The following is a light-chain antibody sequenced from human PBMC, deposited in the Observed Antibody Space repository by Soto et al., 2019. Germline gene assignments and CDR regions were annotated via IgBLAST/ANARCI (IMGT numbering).Light chain of an antibody. CDR1: QGSSSW. V-gene: IGKV1-5*01. Sequence: IEKAQSSSTLPECEENRVTITCLASQGSSSWVAGEQRMPGKAPKLLSDDASSWQSGVPSRFSGSGSCTDFTFTISSLQPEYIATYYCPHYDNLPRTSGHGTKVDNK. CDR2: DAS. CDR3: PHYDNLPRT. J-gene: IGKJ1*01.